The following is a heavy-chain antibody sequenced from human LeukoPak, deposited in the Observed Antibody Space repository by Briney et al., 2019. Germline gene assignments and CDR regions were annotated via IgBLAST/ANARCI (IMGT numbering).Heavy chain of an antibody. CDR2: FYSGGSV. D-gene: IGHD3-22*01. CDR1: GFSVSSSS. Sequence: PGGSLRLSCAVSGFSVSSSSMNWVRQAPGKGLEWVSIFYSGGSVLFADSVKGRFTISRDNSKNTLYLQMNSLRAEDTAVYYCASRTYYDTDPSKEYWGQGTLVTVSS. J-gene: IGHJ4*02. CDR3: ASRTYYDTDPSKEY. V-gene: IGHV3-53*01.